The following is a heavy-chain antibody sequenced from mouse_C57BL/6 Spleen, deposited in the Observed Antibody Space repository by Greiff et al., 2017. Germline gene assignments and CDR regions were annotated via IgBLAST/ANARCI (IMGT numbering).Heavy chain of an antibody. D-gene: IGHD1-1*01. CDR2: IDPSDSDT. J-gene: IGHJ2*01. CDR1: GYTFTSYW. Sequence: QVQLQQPGAELVMPGASVKLSCKASGYTFTSYWMHWVKQRPGQGLEWIGEIDPSDSDTNYNQKFKGKSTLTVDKSSSTAYMQLSSLTSEDSSVYYGARGYYGSIYYFDDWGQGTTLTGSS. V-gene: IGHV1-69*01. CDR3: ARGYYGSIYYFDD.